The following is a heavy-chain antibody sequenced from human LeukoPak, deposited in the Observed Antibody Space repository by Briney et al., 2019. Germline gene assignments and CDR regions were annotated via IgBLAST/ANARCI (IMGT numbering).Heavy chain of an antibody. CDR1: GFRFGGYA. Sequence: RAGGSLRLSCRGSGFRFGGYALIWVRQAPGKGLEWVGFIRSKALYGTSEYAASVEGRFTISRDDSNSIAYLQMNSLKTEDTAVYFCVRESVRDYYFDYWGQGTLVTVSS. CDR3: VRESVRDYYFDY. J-gene: IGHJ4*02. D-gene: IGHD3-10*02. CDR2: IRSKALYGTS. V-gene: IGHV3-49*04.